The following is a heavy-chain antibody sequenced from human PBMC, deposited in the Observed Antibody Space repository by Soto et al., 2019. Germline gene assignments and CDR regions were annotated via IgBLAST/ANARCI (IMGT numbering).Heavy chain of an antibody. CDR2: ISYDGSNK. V-gene: IGHV3-30-3*01. CDR1: GFTFSSYA. D-gene: IGHD3-22*01. Sequence: QVQLVESGGGVVQPGRSLRLSCAASGFTFSSYAMHWVRQAPGKGLEWEGVISYDGSNKYYADSVKGRFTISRDNSKNTLYLQMNSQRAEDTAVYYCARDTPYYYDSSGHFDYWGQGTLVTVSS. CDR3: ARDTPYYYDSSGHFDY. J-gene: IGHJ4*02.